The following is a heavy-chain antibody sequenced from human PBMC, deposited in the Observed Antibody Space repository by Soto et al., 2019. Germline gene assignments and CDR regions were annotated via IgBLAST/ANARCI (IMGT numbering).Heavy chain of an antibody. D-gene: IGHD3-16*01. CDR1: GGSFSGYI. J-gene: IGHJ6*02. CDR2: INHSGSA. CDR3: GRGLPTGGPYWGGWYFFDS. Sequence: QVQIHQWGAGVLKPSETLSLTCAVSGGSFSGYIWTWIRQTPGKGLQWIGQINHSGSAVYNPSLKSRVPISKMSNHLFSGEMGSVPAADPVVFYCGRGLPTGGPYWGGWYFFDSWGQGATVPVS. V-gene: IGHV4-34*01.